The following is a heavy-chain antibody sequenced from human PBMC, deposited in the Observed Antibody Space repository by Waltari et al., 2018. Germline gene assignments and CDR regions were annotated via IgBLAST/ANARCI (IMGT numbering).Heavy chain of an antibody. CDR1: GYTFTSYD. CDR2: MNPNSGNT. CDR3: ARVGTQWLVSLYAFDI. Sequence: QVQLVQSGAEVKKPGASVKVSCKASGYTFTSYDINWVRQATGQGLEWMGWMNPNSGNTGYAQKFQGRVTMTRNTSISTAYMELSSLRSEDTAVYYCARVGTQWLVSLYAFDIWGQGTMVTVSS. D-gene: IGHD6-19*01. V-gene: IGHV1-8*01. J-gene: IGHJ3*02.